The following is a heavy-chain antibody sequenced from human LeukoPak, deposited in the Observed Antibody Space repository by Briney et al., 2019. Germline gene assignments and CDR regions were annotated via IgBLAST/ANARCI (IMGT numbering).Heavy chain of an antibody. D-gene: IGHD6-19*01. CDR1: GYTFTSYD. Sequence: ASVKVSCKASGYTFTSYDINWVRQATGQGLEWMGWMNPNSGNTGYAQKFQGRVTMTRNTSISTAYMELSSLRSEDTAVYYCARRSLRRQSLAPRYHLDYWGQGTLLTVPS. CDR2: MNPNSGNT. V-gene: IGHV1-8*01. J-gene: IGHJ4*02. CDR3: ARRSLRRQSLAPRYHLDY.